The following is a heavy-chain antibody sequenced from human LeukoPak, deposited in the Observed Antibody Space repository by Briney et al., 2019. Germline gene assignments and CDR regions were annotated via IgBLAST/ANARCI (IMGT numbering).Heavy chain of an antibody. D-gene: IGHD3-10*01. J-gene: IGHJ6*02. V-gene: IGHV4-59*01. CDR3: ARDAPHYYGSGRVGLDV. CDR1: GVSISNYY. CDR2: IYYSGST. Sequence: SETLSLTCTVSGVSISNYYWSWIRQPPGKGLEWIGYIYYSGSTNYNPSLKSRVTISVDTSKNQFSLKLNSVTAADTAVYYCARDAPHYYGSGRVGLDVWGQGTTVTVSS.